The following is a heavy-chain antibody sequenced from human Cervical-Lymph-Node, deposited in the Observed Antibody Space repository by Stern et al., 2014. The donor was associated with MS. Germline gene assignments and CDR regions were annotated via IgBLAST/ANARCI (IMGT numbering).Heavy chain of an antibody. CDR3: ARASWFGELSLDY. V-gene: IGHV4-30-4*01. D-gene: IGHD3-10*01. Sequence: QVQLQESGPGLVKPSQPLSLTRTVSRGSIRSGDGYWRWIPPPPGKGLEWFGHINYSGKSFYNTSLQRRVTLSVAPYTHPVSLKMNSVTAADSAVYYCARASWFGELSLDYWGQGTLVTVYS. J-gene: IGHJ4*02. CDR2: INYSGKS. CDR1: RGSIRSGDGY.